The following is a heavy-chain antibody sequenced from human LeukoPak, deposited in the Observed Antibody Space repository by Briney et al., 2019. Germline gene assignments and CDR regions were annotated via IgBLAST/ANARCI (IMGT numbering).Heavy chain of an antibody. CDR1: GGSFRTYY. CDR2: INHSGST. V-gene: IGHV4-34*01. CDR3: ARDRYNWSGEDS. Sequence: PSETLSLTCAVYGGSFRTYYGNWIRQPPGKGLEWIGEINHSGSTNYNPSLKSRVTISLDTSKNQFSLKLGSVTAADTAVYYCARDRYNWSGEDSWGQGTLVTVSS. D-gene: IGHD1-20*01. J-gene: IGHJ4*02.